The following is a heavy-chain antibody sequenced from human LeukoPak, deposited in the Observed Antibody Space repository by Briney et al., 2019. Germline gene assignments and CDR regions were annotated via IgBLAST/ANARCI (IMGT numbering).Heavy chain of an antibody. CDR1: GGPISSHY. Sequence: SETLSLTCTVSGGPISSHYWSWIRPPPGKGLEWIGYIYYSGSTNYNPSLKSRVPISVDTHKQQFSLTLRSVPAADTPVLFCARSREYYDVRSGSPDYFDYGGQGSLVTVYS. CDR3: ARSREYYDVRSGSPDYFDY. CDR2: IYYSGST. D-gene: IGHD3-22*01. J-gene: IGHJ4*02. V-gene: IGHV4-59*11.